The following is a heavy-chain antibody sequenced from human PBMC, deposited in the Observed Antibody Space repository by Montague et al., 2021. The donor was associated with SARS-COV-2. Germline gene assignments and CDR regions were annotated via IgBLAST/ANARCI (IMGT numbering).Heavy chain of an antibody. D-gene: IGHD3-10*01. CDR3: VSGIYPSGSYYNRYYYGLNI. V-gene: IGHV4-34*01. CDR2: INHSANT. Sequence: SETRSLTCAVYGGSLSGYYWSWIRQPPEKGLEWIGEINHSANTKYNPSLKSPVTISIDTSKNQFSLKMTSVTAADTATYYCVSGIYPSGSYYNRYYYGLNIWGPGTTVIVSS. CDR1: GGSLSGYY. J-gene: IGHJ6*02.